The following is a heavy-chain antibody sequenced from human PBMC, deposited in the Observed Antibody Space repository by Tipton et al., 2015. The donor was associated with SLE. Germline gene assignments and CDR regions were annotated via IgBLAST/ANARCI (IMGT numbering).Heavy chain of an antibody. V-gene: IGHV4-39*07. D-gene: IGHD3-9*01. J-gene: IGHJ4*02. CDR2: IYYSGST. Sequence: TLSLTCTVSGGSISSSIYYWGWIRQPSGKGLEWIGSIYYSGSTYYNPSLKSRVTISVDTSKNQFSLKLSSVTAADTAVYYCASLTGYYFFFDYWGQGTLVTVSS. CDR1: GGSISSSIYY. CDR3: ASLTGYYFFFDY.